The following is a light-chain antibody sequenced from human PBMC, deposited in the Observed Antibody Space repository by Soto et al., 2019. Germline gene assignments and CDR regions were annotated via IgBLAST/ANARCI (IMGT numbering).Light chain of an antibody. V-gene: IGLV2-23*02. CDR3: CSSAGTSPFV. Sequence: SDVGSYNLVSWYRQHPGKAPKLMIYEVSKRPSGVSKRFSGSKSGNTASLTISGLQAEDEADYSYCSSAGTSPFVFGTGPKVTVL. J-gene: IGLJ1*01. CDR1: SDVGSYNL. CDR2: EVS.